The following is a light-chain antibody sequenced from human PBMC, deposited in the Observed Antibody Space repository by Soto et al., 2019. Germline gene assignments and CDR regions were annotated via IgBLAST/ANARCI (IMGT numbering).Light chain of an antibody. Sequence: DIQMTQSPSTQSASVGDRVTITCRASQSVSSWLAWYQQKPGKAPKVLIYDASSLESGVPSRFSGSGSGTEFTLTISSLQPDDFATYYCQQYNRYWTFGQGTKV. CDR2: DAS. V-gene: IGKV1-5*01. CDR3: QQYNRYWT. CDR1: QSVSSW. J-gene: IGKJ1*01.